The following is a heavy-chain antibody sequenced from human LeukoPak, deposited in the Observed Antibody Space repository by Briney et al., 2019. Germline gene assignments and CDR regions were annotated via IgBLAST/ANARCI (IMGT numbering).Heavy chain of an antibody. CDR3: ASARSLRLGELSSPPFDY. Sequence: ASVKVSCKASGYTFTSYYMHWVRQAPGQGLEWMGIINPSGGSTSYAQKFQGGVTMTRDTSTSTVYMELSSLRSEDTVVYYCASARSLRLGELSSPPFDYWGQGTLVTVSS. V-gene: IGHV1-46*01. J-gene: IGHJ4*02. CDR1: GYTFTSYY. D-gene: IGHD3-16*02. CDR2: INPSGGST.